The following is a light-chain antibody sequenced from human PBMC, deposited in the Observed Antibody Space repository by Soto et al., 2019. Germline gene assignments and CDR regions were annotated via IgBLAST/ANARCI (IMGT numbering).Light chain of an antibody. V-gene: IGLV2-14*01. CDR2: EVT. J-gene: IGLJ3*02. CDR3: ISYRSGSTLV. Sequence: QSALTQPASVSGSLGQSISFSCTGTSSDVGGYNYVSWCQQHPGKAPKLIIYEVTNRPPGVSNRFSGSKSGNTASLTISGLQAEDEADYYCISYRSGSTLVFGGGTKLTVL. CDR1: SSDVGGYNY.